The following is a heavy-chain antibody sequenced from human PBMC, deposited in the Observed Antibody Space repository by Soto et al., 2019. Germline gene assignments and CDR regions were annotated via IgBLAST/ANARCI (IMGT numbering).Heavy chain of an antibody. D-gene: IGHD3-9*01. J-gene: IGHJ4*02. Sequence: SETLSLTCAVSSGSITSSNWWSWVRQPPGKGLEWIGEVSHTGNTNYIPSLKSRVTISVDTSKNQFSLKLSSVTAADTAVYYCARAFVLRYFDWTRPEYYFDYWGQGTLVTVSS. CDR1: SGSITSSNW. CDR3: ARAFVLRYFDWTRPEYYFDY. CDR2: VSHTGNT. V-gene: IGHV4-4*02.